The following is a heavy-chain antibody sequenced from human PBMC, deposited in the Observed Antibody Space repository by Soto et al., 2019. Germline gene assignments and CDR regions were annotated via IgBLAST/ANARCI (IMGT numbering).Heavy chain of an antibody. V-gene: IGHV4-59*01. Sequence: VQLQESGPGLVKPSETLSLTCTVSGTSISSYYWSWIRQPPGKGLEWIANIHYSGTTNYIPSLASRVTLSVDTSKNQFSLKMTSVTAADRAMYFCARYNSYAIDYWGRGTLVTVSS. CDR2: IHYSGTT. J-gene: IGHJ4*02. D-gene: IGHD2-8*01. CDR1: GTSISSYY. CDR3: ARYNSYAIDY.